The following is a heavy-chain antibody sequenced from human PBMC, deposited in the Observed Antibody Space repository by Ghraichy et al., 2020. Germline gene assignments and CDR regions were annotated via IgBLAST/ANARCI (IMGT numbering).Heavy chain of an antibody. CDR3: AREIRNWNPPLPDYYYYYMDV. CDR1: GDSVSSNSAA. CDR2: TYYRSKLYN. J-gene: IGHJ6*03. Sequence: SETLSLTCAISGDSVSSNSAAWNWIRQSPSRGLEWLVRTYYRSKLYNDYAVSVKSRITINPDTSKNQFSLQLNSVTPEDTAVYYCAREIRNWNPPLPDYYYYYMDVWGKGTTVTVSS. D-gene: IGHD1-20*01. V-gene: IGHV6-1*01.